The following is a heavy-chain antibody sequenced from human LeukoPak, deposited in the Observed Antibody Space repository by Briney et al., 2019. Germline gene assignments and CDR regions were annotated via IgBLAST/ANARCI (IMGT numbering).Heavy chain of an antibody. CDR2: IYTSGST. D-gene: IGHD3-22*01. CDR1: GGSISSYY. CDR3: ARDRNSSGARTGFDY. J-gene: IGHJ4*02. Sequence: SETLSLTCTVSGGSISSYYWSWIRQPAGKGLEWIGRIYTSGSTNYNPSLKSRVTISVDTSKNQFSLKLSSVTAADTAVYYCARDRNSSGARTGFDYWGQGTLVTVSS. V-gene: IGHV4-4*07.